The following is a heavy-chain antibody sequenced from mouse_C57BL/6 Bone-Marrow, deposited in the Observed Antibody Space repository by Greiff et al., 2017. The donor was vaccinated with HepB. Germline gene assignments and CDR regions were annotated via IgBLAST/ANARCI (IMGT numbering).Heavy chain of an antibody. CDR1: GYTFTSYW. CDR2: IHPNSGST. CDR3: AREDYWYFDV. J-gene: IGHJ1*03. V-gene: IGHV1-64*01. Sequence: QVQLQQPGAELVKPGASVKLSCKASGYTFTSYWMHWVKQRPGQGLEWIGMIHPNSGSTNYNEKFKSKATLTVDKSSSTAYMQLSSLASEDSAVYYCAREDYWYFDVWGTGTTVTVSS.